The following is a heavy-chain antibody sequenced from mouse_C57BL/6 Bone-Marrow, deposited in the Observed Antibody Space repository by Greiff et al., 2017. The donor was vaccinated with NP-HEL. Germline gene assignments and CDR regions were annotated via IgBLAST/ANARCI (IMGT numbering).Heavy chain of an antibody. Sequence: QVQLKQSGAELVRPGTSVKVSCKASGYAFTNYLIEWVKQRPGQGLEWIGVINPGSGGTNYNEKFKGKATLTADKSPSTAYMQLSSLTSEDSAVYFCARSVVATVRYFDYWGQGTTLTVSS. V-gene: IGHV1-54*01. D-gene: IGHD1-1*01. J-gene: IGHJ2*01. CDR3: ARSVVATVRYFDY. CDR2: INPGSGGT. CDR1: GYAFTNYL.